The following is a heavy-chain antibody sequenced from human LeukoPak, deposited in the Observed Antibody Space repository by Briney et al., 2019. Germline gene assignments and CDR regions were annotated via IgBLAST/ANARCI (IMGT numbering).Heavy chain of an antibody. V-gene: IGHV5-51*01. CDR3: ARQEYCSGGSCYTWFDP. CDR2: IYPADSDI. J-gene: IGHJ5*02. D-gene: IGHD2-15*01. CDR1: GYCINNYW. Sequence: GESRKISCKGSGYCINNYWVGWVRQMPGKGLEWMGIIYPADSDIRYSPSFQGQVTISADKSISTAYLQWSSLKASDTAMYYCARQEYCSGGSCYTWFDPWGQGTLVTVSS.